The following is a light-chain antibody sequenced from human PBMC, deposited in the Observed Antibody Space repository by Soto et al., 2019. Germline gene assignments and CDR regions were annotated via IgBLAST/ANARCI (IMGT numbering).Light chain of an antibody. Sequence: DIQMTQSPSSLSSSVGDIFTITCRASQSISSWLAWYQQKPGKAPKLLIYDASSLESGVPQRFSGSGSGTEFTLTISSLQTDDFSTYYCQQYHSYWTFGQGTKVDIK. V-gene: IGKV1-5*01. J-gene: IGKJ1*01. CDR3: QQYHSYWT. CDR1: QSISSW. CDR2: DAS.